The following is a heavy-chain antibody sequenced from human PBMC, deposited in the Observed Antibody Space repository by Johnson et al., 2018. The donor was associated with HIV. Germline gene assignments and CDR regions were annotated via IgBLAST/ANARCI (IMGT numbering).Heavy chain of an antibody. D-gene: IGHD1-26*01. CDR3: AKGPYTSYSGTYSGAFDI. V-gene: IGHV3-9*01. Sequence: VQLVESGGGVVRPGGSLRLSCVASGFTFDDYAMHWVRQAPGTGLEWVSGISWNSGSIGYADSVKGRFAISRDNAKNSLYLQMNSLRAEDTALYYCAKGPYTSYSGTYSGAFDIWGQGTMVTVSS. CDR2: ISWNSGSI. J-gene: IGHJ3*02. CDR1: GFTFDDYA.